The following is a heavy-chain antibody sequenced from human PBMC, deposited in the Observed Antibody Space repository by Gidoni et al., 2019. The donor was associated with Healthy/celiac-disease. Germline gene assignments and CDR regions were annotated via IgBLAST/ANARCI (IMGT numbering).Heavy chain of an antibody. D-gene: IGHD3-3*01. CDR1: GYTFTSYD. Sequence: QVQLVQSGAEVKKPGASVKVSCKASGYTFTSYDINWVRQATGQGLEWMGWMNPNSGNTGYAQKFQGRVTMTRNTSISTAYMELSSLRSEDTAVYYCARGPRNYDFWSGYYSGDYYYYGMDVWGQGTTVTVSS. CDR2: MNPNSGNT. J-gene: IGHJ6*02. V-gene: IGHV1-8*01. CDR3: ARGPRNYDFWSGYYSGDYYYYGMDV.